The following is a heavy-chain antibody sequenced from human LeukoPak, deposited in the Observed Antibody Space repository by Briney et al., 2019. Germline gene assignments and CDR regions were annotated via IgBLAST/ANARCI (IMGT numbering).Heavy chain of an antibody. V-gene: IGHV3-30-3*01. CDR1: GFTFSSYA. D-gene: IGHD2-15*01. CDR2: ISYDGSNK. J-gene: IGHJ5*02. CDR3: AKDRVAATHWFDP. Sequence: GGSLRLSCAASGFTFSSYAMHWVRQAPGKGLEWVAVISYDGSNKYYADSVKGRFTISRDNSKNTLYLQMNSLRAEDTAVYYCAKDRVAATHWFDPWGQGTLVTVSS.